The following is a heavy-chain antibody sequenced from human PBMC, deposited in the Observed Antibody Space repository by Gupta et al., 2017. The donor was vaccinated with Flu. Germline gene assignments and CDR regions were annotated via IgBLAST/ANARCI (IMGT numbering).Heavy chain of an antibody. CDR2: IYHSGST. Sequence: QVQLQESGPGLVKPSETLSLTCAVSGYSISSGYYWGWIRQPPGKGLEWIGSIYHSGSTYYNPSLKSRVTISVDTSKNQFSLKLSSVTAADTAVYYCARVPHRPRYSSSWYFDYWGQGTLVTVSS. D-gene: IGHD6-13*01. V-gene: IGHV4-38-2*01. CDR3: ARVPHRPRYSSSWYFDY. CDR1: GYSISSGYY. J-gene: IGHJ4*02.